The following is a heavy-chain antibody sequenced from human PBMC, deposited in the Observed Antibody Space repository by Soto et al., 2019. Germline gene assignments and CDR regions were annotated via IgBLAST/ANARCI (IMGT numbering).Heavy chain of an antibody. D-gene: IGHD6-19*01. J-gene: IGHJ4*02. CDR3: AKDSLSGYSSGWPDY. Sequence: GGSLRLSCAASGFTFDDYAMHWVRQAPGKGLEWVSGISWNSGSIGYADSVKGRFTISRDNAKNSLYLQMNSLRAEDTALYYCAKDSLSGYSSGWPDYWGQGTLVTVSS. CDR2: ISWNSGSI. CDR1: GFTFDDYA. V-gene: IGHV3-9*01.